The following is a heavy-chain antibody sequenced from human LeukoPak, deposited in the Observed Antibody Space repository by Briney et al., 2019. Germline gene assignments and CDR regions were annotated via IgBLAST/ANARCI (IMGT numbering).Heavy chain of an antibody. D-gene: IGHD3-10*01. CDR2: IYTSGST. CDR3: ASGGITMVRGVIKNILDY. CDR1: GGSISSGSYY. V-gene: IGHV4-61*02. J-gene: IGHJ4*02. Sequence: PSETLSLTCTVSGGSISSGSYYWSWIRQPAGKGLEWIGRIYTSGSTNYNPSLKSRVTISVDTSKNQFSLKLSSVTAADTAVYYCASGGITMVRGVIKNILDYWGQGTLVTVSS.